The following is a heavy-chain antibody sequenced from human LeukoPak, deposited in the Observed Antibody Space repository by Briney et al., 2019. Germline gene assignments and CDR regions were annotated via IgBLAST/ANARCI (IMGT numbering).Heavy chain of an antibody. CDR3: AKGQRGPIAARFHSDY. CDR2: ISGSGGST. CDR1: GFTFSSYA. Sequence: GGSLSLSCAASGFTFSSYAMSWVRQAPGKGLEWVSAISGSGGSTYSADSVKGRFTISRDNSKNTLYLQMNSLRAEDTAVYYCAKGQRGPIAARFHSDYWGQGTLVTVSS. D-gene: IGHD6-6*01. J-gene: IGHJ4*02. V-gene: IGHV3-23*01.